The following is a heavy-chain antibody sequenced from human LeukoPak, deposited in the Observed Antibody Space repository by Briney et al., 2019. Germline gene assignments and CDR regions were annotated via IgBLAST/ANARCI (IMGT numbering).Heavy chain of an antibody. D-gene: IGHD3-22*01. Sequence: SCKASGGTFSSYAMSWVRQAPGKGLEWVSAISGSGGSTYYADSVKGRFTISRDNSKNTLYLQMNSLRAEDTAVYYCAKGGGYDSSGYYNYWGQGTLVTVSS. CDR3: AKGGGYDSSGYYNY. CDR1: GGTFSSYA. V-gene: IGHV3-23*01. J-gene: IGHJ4*02. CDR2: ISGSGGST.